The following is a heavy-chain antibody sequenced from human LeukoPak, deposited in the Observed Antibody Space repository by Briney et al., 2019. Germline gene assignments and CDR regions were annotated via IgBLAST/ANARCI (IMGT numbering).Heavy chain of an antibody. V-gene: IGHV3-33*01. CDR1: GFTFSSYG. CDR3: ARSPYSYGSYYYYGMDV. J-gene: IGHJ6*02. D-gene: IGHD5-18*01. CDR2: IWYDGSNK. Sequence: GGSLRLSCAASGFTFSSYGMHWVRQAPGQGLERVAVIWYDGSNKYYADSVKGRFTISRDNSKNTLYLQMNSLRAEDTAVYYCARSPYSYGSYYYYGMDVWGQGTTVTVSS.